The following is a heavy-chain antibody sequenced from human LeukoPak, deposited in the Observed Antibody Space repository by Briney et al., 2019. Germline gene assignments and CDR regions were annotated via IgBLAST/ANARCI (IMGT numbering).Heavy chain of an antibody. CDR1: GFNFKNYE. J-gene: IGHJ4*02. D-gene: IGHD6-19*01. CDR3: ARGPSVGSGWSPDY. Sequence: GGSLRLSCAASGFNFKNYEMNWVRQTPGKGLEWVSYISSSGSPIYYADSVKGRFIISRDNAKNSLYLQMNSLRAEDTAVYYCARGPSVGSGWSPDYWGQGTLVTVSS. CDR2: ISSSGSPI. V-gene: IGHV3-48*03.